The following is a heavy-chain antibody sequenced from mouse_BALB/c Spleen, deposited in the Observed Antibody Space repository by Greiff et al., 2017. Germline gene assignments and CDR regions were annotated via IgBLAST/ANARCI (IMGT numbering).Heavy chain of an antibody. CDR2: IDPANGNT. V-gene: IGHV14-3*02. Sequence: EVKLMESGAELVKPGASVKLSCTASGFNIKDTYMHWVKQRPEQGLEWIGRIDPANGNTKYDPKFQGKATITADTSSNTAYLQLSSLTSEDTAVYYCARRTTVVERVMDYWGQGTSVTVSS. CDR3: ARRTTVVERVMDY. CDR1: GFNIKDTY. J-gene: IGHJ4*01. D-gene: IGHD1-1*01.